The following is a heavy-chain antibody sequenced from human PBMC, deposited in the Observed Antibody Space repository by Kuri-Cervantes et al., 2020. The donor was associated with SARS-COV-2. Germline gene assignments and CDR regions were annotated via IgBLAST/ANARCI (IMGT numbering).Heavy chain of an antibody. CDR3: ARANYDFWSGYYPADY. Sequence: GGSLRLSCAASGFTFNSYAMHWVRQAPGKGLEWVTVISYDGSNKYYADSVKGRFTISRDNSKNTLYLQMNSLRAEDTAVYYCARANYDFWSGYYPADYWGQGTLVTDSS. D-gene: IGHD3-3*01. CDR2: ISYDGSNK. V-gene: IGHV3-30-3*01. J-gene: IGHJ4*02. CDR1: GFTFNSYA.